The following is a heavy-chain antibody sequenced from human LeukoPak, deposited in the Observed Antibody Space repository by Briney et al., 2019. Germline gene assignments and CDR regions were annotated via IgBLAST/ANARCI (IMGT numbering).Heavy chain of an antibody. D-gene: IGHD3-10*01. Sequence: GGSLRLSCGASGFTFSNCAMSWVRQAPGKGLEWVAVINDSGESTYYADSVKGRFTISRDNSKKTLYLEMNGLRAEDTAVYYCARGATYGSGSYYNDYWGQGTLVTVSS. J-gene: IGHJ4*02. CDR1: GFTFSNCA. CDR2: INDSGEST. CDR3: ARGATYGSGSYYNDY. V-gene: IGHV3-23*01.